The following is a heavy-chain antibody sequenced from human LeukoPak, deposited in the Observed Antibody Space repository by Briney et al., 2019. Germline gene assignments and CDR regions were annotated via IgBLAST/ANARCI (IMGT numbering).Heavy chain of an antibody. CDR2: ISSSGSTI. CDR3: VKVAKYYYGSETYYFFEH. D-gene: IGHD3-10*01. Sequence: KPGGSLRLSCAASGFTFSDYYMSWIRQAPGKGLEWVSYISSSGSTIYYAGSVKGRFTISRDNAKNSLYLQMNSLRAEDTGIYYCVKVAKYYYGSETYYFFEHWGQGTPVTASS. V-gene: IGHV3-11*04. J-gene: IGHJ4*02. CDR1: GFTFSDYY.